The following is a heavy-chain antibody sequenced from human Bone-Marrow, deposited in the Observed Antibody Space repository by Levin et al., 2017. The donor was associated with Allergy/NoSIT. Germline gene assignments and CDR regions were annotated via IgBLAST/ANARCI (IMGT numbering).Heavy chain of an antibody. CDR2: ISGSGAHI. D-gene: IGHD1-26*01. CDR3: ARDLGGEAGYFDS. J-gene: IGHJ4*02. Sequence: PGGSLRLSCEASGFTFYSFGMNWVRLAPGRGLEWLAYISGSGAHIYYADAVRGRFTISRDNDKKSLFLQIDNLRADDTAIYYCARDLGGEAGYFDSWGRGTRVAVSS. CDR1: GFTFYSFG. V-gene: IGHV3-48*01.